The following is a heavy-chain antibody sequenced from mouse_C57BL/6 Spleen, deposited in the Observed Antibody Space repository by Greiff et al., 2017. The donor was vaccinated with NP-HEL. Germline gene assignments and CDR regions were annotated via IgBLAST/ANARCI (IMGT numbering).Heavy chain of an antibody. J-gene: IGHJ4*01. Sequence: EVQLVESGEGLVKPGGSLKLSCAASGFTFSSYAMSWVRQTPEQRLEWVAYISSGGDYIYYAETVKGRFTISRDNAKNTLYLQMSSLKSKDTAMYYCTRDSYGSSHYYAKDDWGKGTSVTVAS. CDR3: TRDSYGSSHYYAKDD. CDR2: ISSGGDYI. V-gene: IGHV5-9-1*02. D-gene: IGHD1-1*01. CDR1: GFTFSSYA.